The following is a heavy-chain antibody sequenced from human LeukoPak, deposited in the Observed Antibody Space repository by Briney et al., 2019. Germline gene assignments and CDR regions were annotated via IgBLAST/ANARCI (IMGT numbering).Heavy chain of an antibody. J-gene: IGHJ4*02. D-gene: IGHD6-19*01. CDR2: IYSAGNT. CDR3: VRGGTPGYSSGRIDY. CDR1: GFTVSSNY. Sequence: PGGSLRLSCVASGFTVSSNYMSWVRQAPGKGLEWVSVIYSAGNTYYAGSVKGRFTISRHNSKNTLYLQMNSLRVEDTAVYYCVRGGTPGYSSGRIDYWGQGTLVTVSS. V-gene: IGHV3-53*04.